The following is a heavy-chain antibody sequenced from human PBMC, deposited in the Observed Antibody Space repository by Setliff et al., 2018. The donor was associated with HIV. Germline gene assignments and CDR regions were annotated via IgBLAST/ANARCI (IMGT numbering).Heavy chain of an antibody. D-gene: IGHD6-6*01. CDR1: GFTFSNYG. Sequence: GGSLRLSCAASGFTFSNYGMTWVRQAPGKGLEWVSTVTGTGGNTYYADSVKGRFTISRDNSKNTLYLQMNSLRTEDTAVYYCARDLRHRIAALDYWGQGTLVTVSS. CDR2: VTGTGGNT. V-gene: IGHV3-23*01. CDR3: ARDLRHRIAALDY. J-gene: IGHJ4*02.